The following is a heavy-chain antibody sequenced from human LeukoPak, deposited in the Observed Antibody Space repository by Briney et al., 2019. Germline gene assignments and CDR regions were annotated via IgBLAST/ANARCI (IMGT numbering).Heavy chain of an antibody. V-gene: IGHV3-74*01. J-gene: IGHJ3*02. CDR2: INTDGSTT. CDR1: GFSFSTYW. CDR3: ASGGDAFDM. Sequence: GGSLRLSCAASGFSFSTYWMHWVRQAPEKGLVWVSRINTDGSTTTNADSVKGRFTISRDNAKHTLYLQMNSLRAEDTAVYYCASGGDAFDMWGRGTMVTVSS.